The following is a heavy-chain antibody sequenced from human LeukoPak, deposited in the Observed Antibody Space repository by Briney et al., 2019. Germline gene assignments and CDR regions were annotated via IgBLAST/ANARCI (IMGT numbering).Heavy chain of an antibody. CDR3: ANYRQSITAAGNSREFADY. CDR1: GFTFSTYA. D-gene: IGHD6-13*01. CDR2: IGGSGDFT. V-gene: IGHV3-23*01. J-gene: IGHJ4*02. Sequence: GGSLRLSCAASGFTFSTYAMSWVRQAPGKGLEWVSAIGGSGDFTYYAEYVRGRFTISRDNSEKTLYLQMNSLRAEDTAVYYCANYRQSITAAGNSREFADYWGQGTLVTVSS.